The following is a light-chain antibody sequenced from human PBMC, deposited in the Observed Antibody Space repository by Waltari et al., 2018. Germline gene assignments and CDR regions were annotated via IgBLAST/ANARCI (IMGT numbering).Light chain of an antibody. Sequence: QSALTQPTSVSGSPGQSLTISCTGTSRDVGFYNYVSWYQQYPGQVPQLLIYDVSDRPSGVSSRFSGSKSGNTASLTISGLQADDEADYYCNPYTGSSSWVFGGGTKLTVL. CDR3: NPYTGSSSWV. J-gene: IGLJ3*02. CDR2: DVS. V-gene: IGLV2-14*01. CDR1: SRDVGFYNY.